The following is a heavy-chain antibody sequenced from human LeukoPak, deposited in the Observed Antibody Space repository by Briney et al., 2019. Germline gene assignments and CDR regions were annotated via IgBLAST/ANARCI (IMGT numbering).Heavy chain of an antibody. Sequence: GGSLRLSCAASGFTFSSYAMSWVRQAPGKGLEWVSAISGSGGSTYYADSVKGRFTISRDKSKNTLYLQMNSLRAEDTAVYYCARDYYDSNGYPLSPTVDYWGQGTLVTVSS. J-gene: IGHJ4*02. CDR1: GFTFSSYA. D-gene: IGHD3-22*01. V-gene: IGHV3-23*01. CDR3: ARDYYDSNGYPLSPTVDY. CDR2: ISGSGGST.